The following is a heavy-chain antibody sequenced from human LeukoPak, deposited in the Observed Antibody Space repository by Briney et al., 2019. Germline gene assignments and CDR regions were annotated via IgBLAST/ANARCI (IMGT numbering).Heavy chain of an antibody. CDR3: AQHSRDYHVYYYMDV. CDR1: GFTFSSYA. D-gene: IGHD3-10*01. Sequence: GGSLRLSCAASGFTFSSYAMSWVRQAPGKGLEWVSGIRGSGGSTNYADSVKGRFTISRDNSKNTLYLQMNSLRAEDTAVYFCAQHSRDYHVYYYMDVWGKGTTVTVSS. V-gene: IGHV3-23*01. CDR2: IRGSGGST. J-gene: IGHJ6*03.